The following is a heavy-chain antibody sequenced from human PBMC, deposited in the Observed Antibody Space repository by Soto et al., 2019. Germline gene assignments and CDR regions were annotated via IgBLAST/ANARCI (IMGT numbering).Heavy chain of an antibody. D-gene: IGHD4-4*01. V-gene: IGHV3-21*01. J-gene: IGHJ4*02. CDR3: ARRPHYYSPSPPDF. CDR1: GFTFSSYS. Sequence: PGGSLRLSCAASGFTFSSYSMNWVRQAPGKGLEWVSSISSSSSYIYYADSVKGRFTISRDNAKNSLYLQMNSLRAEDTAVYYCARRPHYYSPSPPDFSGQGILVTVSS. CDR2: ISSSSSYI.